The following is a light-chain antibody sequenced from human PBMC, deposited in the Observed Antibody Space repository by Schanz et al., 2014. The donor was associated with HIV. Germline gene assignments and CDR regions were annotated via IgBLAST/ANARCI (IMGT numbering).Light chain of an antibody. CDR2: EVS. J-gene: IGLJ2*01. CDR1: SSDVGKDNL. CDR3: CSHAGSSTWV. V-gene: IGLV2-23*02. Sequence: QSVLTQPPSVSGAPGQRVTISCTGTSSDVGKDNLVSWYQQHPGRAPKVMIYEVSKRPSGASHRFSGSKSGNTASLTISGLQAEDEADYYCCSHAGSSTWVFGGGTKVTVL.